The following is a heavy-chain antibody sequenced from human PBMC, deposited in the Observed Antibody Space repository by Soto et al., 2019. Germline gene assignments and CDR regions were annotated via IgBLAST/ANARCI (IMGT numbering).Heavy chain of an antibody. V-gene: IGHV3-74*01. D-gene: IGHD6-19*01. Sequence: EVQLVESGGGLVQPGGSLRLSCAASGFTFSSYWMHWVRQAPGKGLVWVSRINSDGSSTSYADSVKGRFTISRDNAKNTLYLQMNSLRAEDTAVYYCARGGIAVAGYYYYGMDVWGQGPTVTVSS. J-gene: IGHJ6*02. CDR2: INSDGSST. CDR1: GFTFSSYW. CDR3: ARGGIAVAGYYYYGMDV.